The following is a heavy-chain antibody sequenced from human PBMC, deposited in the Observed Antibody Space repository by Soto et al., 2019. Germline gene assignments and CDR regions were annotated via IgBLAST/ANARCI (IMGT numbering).Heavy chain of an antibody. CDR1: GGSISSSSYY. V-gene: IGHV4-39*01. CDR2: VYYGGST. D-gene: IGHD3-22*01. Sequence: SETLSLTCTVSGGSISSSSYYWGWIRQPPGKGLEWIGNVYYGGSTYYSPSLKSRVTISVETSKSQFSLKLSSVTAADTAVYYCAGGDYYHSSGYYFYYYTMDVWGQGTTVTVSS. J-gene: IGHJ6*02. CDR3: AGGDYYHSSGYYFYYYTMDV.